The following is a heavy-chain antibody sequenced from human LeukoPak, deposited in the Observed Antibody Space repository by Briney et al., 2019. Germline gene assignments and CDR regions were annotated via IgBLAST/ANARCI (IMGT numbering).Heavy chain of an antibody. CDR2: IKQDGSEE. J-gene: IGHJ4*02. V-gene: IGHV3-7*01. CDR3: ARDAYYDLWSGYPRYFDY. Sequence: GGSLRLSWAVSGGNFSSYWMSGVRQAPGKGLEWVANIKQDGSEEYYVDAVKGRFTISTDNAKNELYLQMNRLRAEDTAVYHCARDAYYDLWSGYPRYFDYWGQGTLVTVSS. D-gene: IGHD3-3*01. CDR1: GGNFSSYW.